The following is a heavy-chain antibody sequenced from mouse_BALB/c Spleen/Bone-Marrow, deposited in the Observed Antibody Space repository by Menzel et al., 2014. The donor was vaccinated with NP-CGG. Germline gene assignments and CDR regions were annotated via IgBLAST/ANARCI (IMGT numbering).Heavy chain of an antibody. Sequence: EVMLVESGGGLVKPGGSLKLSCAASGFTFSSXAXSWVXQTPXXXXXWVXXIXXXXSTYYPDSVKGRFTISRDNARNILYLQMIXLRSEDTAMYYCAREGGTTAHYYAMDYWGQGTSVTVSS. J-gene: IGHJ4*01. CDR1: GFTFSSXA. CDR3: AREGGTTAHYYAMDY. CDR2: IXXXXST. D-gene: IGHD1-2*01. V-gene: IGHV5-6-5*01.